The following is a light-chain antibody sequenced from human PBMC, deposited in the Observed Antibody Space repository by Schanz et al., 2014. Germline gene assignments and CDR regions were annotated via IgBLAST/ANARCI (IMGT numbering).Light chain of an antibody. V-gene: IGLV2-8*01. CDR1: SSDVGGYNY. CDR3: SSYAGSNNFGV. Sequence: QSALTQPPSASGSPGQSVTISCTGTSSDVGGYNYVSWYQQHPGKAPKLIIYDVIKRPSGVPDRFSGSKSGNTASLTISGLQAEDEADYYCSSYAGSNNFGVFGGGTKLTVL. CDR2: DVI. J-gene: IGLJ3*02.